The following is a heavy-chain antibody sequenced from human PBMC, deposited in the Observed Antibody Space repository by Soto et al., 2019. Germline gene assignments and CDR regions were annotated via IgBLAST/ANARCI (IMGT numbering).Heavy chain of an antibody. D-gene: IGHD4-17*01. CDR3: TTFLTDYGEGITRCP. Sequence: EVKLVESGGGLVKPGVSLRLSCAASGFTFSNAWMNWVRQAPGKGLEWVGRIKSKTDGGTTDYAAPVKGRFTISRDDSKNTLYLQMNSLKTEDTAVYYCTTFLTDYGEGITRCPWGQGTLVTVSS. CDR1: GFTFSNAW. V-gene: IGHV3-15*07. CDR2: IKSKTDGGTT. J-gene: IGHJ5*02.